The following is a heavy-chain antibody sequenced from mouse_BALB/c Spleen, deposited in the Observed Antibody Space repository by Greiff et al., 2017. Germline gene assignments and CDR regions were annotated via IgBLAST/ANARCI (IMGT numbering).Heavy chain of an antibody. CDR3: ERLITSGLAGFAY. V-gene: IGHV1-54*01. Sequence: VKLMESGAELVRPGTSVKVSCKASGYAFTNYLIEWVKQWPGQGLEWIGEINPGSGGTNYNETFKGKATLTADKSSSTAYMQLSSLTCDDAAVYFCERLITSGLAGFAYWGQGTLVTVSA. D-gene: IGHD1-2*01. CDR2: INPGSGGT. CDR1: GYAFTNYL. J-gene: IGHJ3*01.